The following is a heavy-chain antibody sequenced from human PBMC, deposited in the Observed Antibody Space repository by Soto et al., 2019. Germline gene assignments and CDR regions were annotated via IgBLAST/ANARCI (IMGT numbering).Heavy chain of an antibody. CDR2: SSNSGTFA. Sequence: GGSLRLSCAASGFTFSDYYMSWVRQAPGRGLEWISYSSNSGTFARYATSVKGRFSISRDNANNSLYLEMNSLRVEDTAVYYCARPGDNFNVLDYWGQGTPVTVS. CDR3: ARPGDNFNVLDY. D-gene: IGHD1-1*01. V-gene: IGHV3-11*06. J-gene: IGHJ4*02. CDR1: GFTFSDYY.